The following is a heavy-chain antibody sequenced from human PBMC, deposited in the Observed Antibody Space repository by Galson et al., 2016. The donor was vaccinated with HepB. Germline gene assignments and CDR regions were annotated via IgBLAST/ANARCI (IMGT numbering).Heavy chain of an antibody. CDR3: ARGGRKGLWGYYFDY. J-gene: IGHJ4*02. D-gene: IGHD3-16*01. V-gene: IGHV4-31*03. CDR2: IYHTGNA. Sequence: TLSLTCTVSGGSISSGGYSWSWIRQHPGEGLEWIGYIYHTGNAYYNASLKSRVTVSVDTSKNQFFLKLSSLTAADTAVYFCARGGRKGLWGYYFDYWGQGTLVTVSS. CDR1: GGSISSGGYS.